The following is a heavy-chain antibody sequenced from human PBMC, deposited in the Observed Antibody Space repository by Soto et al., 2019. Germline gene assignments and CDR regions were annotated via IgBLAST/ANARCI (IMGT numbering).Heavy chain of an antibody. CDR2: SDPEDGET. D-gene: IGHD3-3*01. Sequence: ASVKVSCKVSGYTLTELSMHWVRQAPGKGLEWMGGSDPEDGETIYAQKFQGRVTMTEDTSTDTAYMELSSLRSEDTAVYYCATLAIWSGYYYFDYWGQGTLVTVSS. CDR3: ATLAIWSGYYYFDY. V-gene: IGHV1-24*01. CDR1: GYTLTELS. J-gene: IGHJ4*02.